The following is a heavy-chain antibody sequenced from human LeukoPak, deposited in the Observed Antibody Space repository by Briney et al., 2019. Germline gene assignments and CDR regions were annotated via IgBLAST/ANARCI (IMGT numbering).Heavy chain of an antibody. CDR3: AREFKPYYYDSSGYRTKNAFDI. CDR1: GYTFTSYY. CDR2: INPSGGST. Sequence: ASVKVPCKASGYTFTSYYMHWVRQAPGQGLEWMGIINPSGGSTSYAQKFQGRVTMTRDTSTSTVYMELSSLRSEDTAVYYCAREFKPYYYDSSGYRTKNAFDIWGQGTMVTVSS. D-gene: IGHD3-22*01. J-gene: IGHJ3*02. V-gene: IGHV1-46*01.